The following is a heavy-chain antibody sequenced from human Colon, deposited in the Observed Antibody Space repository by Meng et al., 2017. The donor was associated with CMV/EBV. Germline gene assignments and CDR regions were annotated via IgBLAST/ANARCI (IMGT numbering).Heavy chain of an antibody. Sequence: SLKISCAASGFKFDDYLMLWVRQAPGKGLEWVAGINWNSAAIGYAASVKGRFTISRDNAKNSLYLQMNSLRPEDTAVYYCAKCISSCQTRAFDMWGQGTMVTVSS. D-gene: IGHD2-15*01. V-gene: IGHV3-9*01. CDR1: GFKFDDYL. J-gene: IGHJ3*02. CDR3: AKCISSCQTRAFDM. CDR2: INWNSAAI.